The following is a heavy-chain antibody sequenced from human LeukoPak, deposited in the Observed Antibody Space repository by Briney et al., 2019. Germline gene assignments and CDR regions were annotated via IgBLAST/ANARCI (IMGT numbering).Heavy chain of an antibody. CDR3: ARGNYGDPVAFDY. J-gene: IGHJ4*02. Sequence: GGSLRLSCAASGFTFSSYWMHWVRQAPGRGLVWVSRIHSDEIRTNYADSVTGRFTISRDNAKNTVYLQMNSLRNEDTAVYYCARGNYGDPVAFDYWGQGTLVTVSS. V-gene: IGHV3-74*01. D-gene: IGHD4/OR15-4a*01. CDR1: GFTFSSYW. CDR2: IHSDEIRT.